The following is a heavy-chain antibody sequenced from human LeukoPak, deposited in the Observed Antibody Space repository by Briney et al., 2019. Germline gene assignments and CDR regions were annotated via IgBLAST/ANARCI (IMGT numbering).Heavy chain of an antibody. Sequence: ILSLTCTISDGSSSSGGYYSICILQHQRKGLEWIGYIYYSGSTYYNPSLKSRVTISVDTSKNQFSLKLSSVTAADTAVYYCAREVGDAFDIWGQGTMVTVSS. CDR2: IYYSGST. CDR1: DGSSSSGGYY. D-gene: IGHD2-2*01. V-gene: IGHV4-31*03. J-gene: IGHJ3*02. CDR3: AREVGDAFDI.